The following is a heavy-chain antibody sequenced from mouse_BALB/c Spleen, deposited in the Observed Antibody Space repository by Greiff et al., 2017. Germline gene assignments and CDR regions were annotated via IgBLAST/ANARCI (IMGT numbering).Heavy chain of an antibody. V-gene: IGHV1S127*01. D-gene: IGHD3-1*01. CDR3: TRSPGGSGYYFDY. Sequence: VQLQQPGAELVKPGASVKMSCKASGYTFTSYWMHWVKQRPGQGLEWIGVIDPSDSYTSYNQKFKGKATLTVDTSSSQDYMQLSSLTSEDSAFYYYTRSPGGSGYYFDYWGQGTTLTVSA. CDR2: IDPSDSYT. CDR1: GYTFTSYW. J-gene: IGHJ2*01.